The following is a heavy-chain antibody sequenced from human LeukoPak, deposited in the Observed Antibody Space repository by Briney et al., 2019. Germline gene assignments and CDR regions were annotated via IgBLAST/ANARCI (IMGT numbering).Heavy chain of an antibody. J-gene: IGHJ4*02. CDR2: IKQDGSEK. D-gene: IGHD6-19*01. Sequence: GGSLRLSCAASGFTFSIYWMSWVRQAPGKGLEWVANIKQDGSEKYYVDSVKGRFTISRDNAKNSLYLQMNSLRAEDTAVYYCARGRYSSGSYYFDYWGQGTLVTVSS. V-gene: IGHV3-7*01. CDR1: GFTFSIYW. CDR3: ARGRYSSGSYYFDY.